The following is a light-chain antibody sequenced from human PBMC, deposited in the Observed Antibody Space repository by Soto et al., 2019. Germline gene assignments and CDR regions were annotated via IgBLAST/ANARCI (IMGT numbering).Light chain of an antibody. CDR2: DAS. CDR1: QSISSW. V-gene: IGKV1-5*01. J-gene: IGKJ1*01. CDR3: QQYNSYSET. Sequence: DIQMTQSPSTLSASVGDRVTITYRASQSISSWLAWYQQKPGKAPKLLIYDASSLESGVPSRFSGSGSGIEFTLTISSLQPDDFATYYCQQYNSYSETFGQGTKV.